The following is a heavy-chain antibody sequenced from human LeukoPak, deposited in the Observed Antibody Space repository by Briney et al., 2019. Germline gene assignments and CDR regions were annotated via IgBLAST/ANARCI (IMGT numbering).Heavy chain of an antibody. V-gene: IGHV3-7*03. J-gene: IGHJ4*02. Sequence: PGGSLRLSCVASGFTFSAYWMSWVRQAPGKGLEYMASIKQDGSETYYVDSVKGRFTISRDNAKDSLDLQMNNLRAEDTAVYYCARGNGRVWLPDYWGQGTLVTVSS. CDR1: GFTFSAYW. CDR3: ARGNGRVWLPDY. CDR2: IKQDGSET. D-gene: IGHD5-18*01.